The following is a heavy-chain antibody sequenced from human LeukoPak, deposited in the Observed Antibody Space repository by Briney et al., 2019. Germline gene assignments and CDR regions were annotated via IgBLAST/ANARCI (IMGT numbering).Heavy chain of an antibody. CDR2: ISNSGST. J-gene: IGHJ5*01. CDR1: GGSFSGYY. D-gene: IGHD4-17*01. CDR3: ACGRENGDYVRAGYWFDY. V-gene: IGHV4-34*01. Sequence: SETLSLTCAVYGGSFSGYYWSWNRQPPGKGLEGIGKISNSGSTNYNPSLKSRVTISVDTSKNQFSLKLSSVTAADTAVYYCACGRENGDYVRAGYWFDYWGQGTLVTVSS.